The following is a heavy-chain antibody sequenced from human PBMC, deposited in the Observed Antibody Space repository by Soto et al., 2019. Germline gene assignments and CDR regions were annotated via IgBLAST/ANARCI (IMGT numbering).Heavy chain of an antibody. J-gene: IGHJ4*02. D-gene: IGHD2-15*01. CDR2: ISDSGIIT. CDR1: GFTFGIYA. V-gene: IGHV3-23*01. Sequence: PGGSLRLSCAASGFTFGIYAMNWVRQAPGKGLEWVSVISDSGIITHYADSVKGRFTISRDDAKNTLYLQMNSLRAEDTAMYYCAKDPSTGGADYWGQGTQVTVSS. CDR3: AKDPSTGGADY.